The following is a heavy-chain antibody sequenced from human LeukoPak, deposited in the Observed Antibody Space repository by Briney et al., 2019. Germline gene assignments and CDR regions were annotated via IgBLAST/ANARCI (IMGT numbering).Heavy chain of an antibody. CDR1: GGSISSYY. V-gene: IGHV4-4*07. CDR3: ARDGDDYVWGSYRAGGAFDI. CDR2: IYTSGST. D-gene: IGHD3-16*02. Sequence: SETLSLTCTVSGGSISSYYWSWIRQPAGKGLEWIGRIYTSGSTNYNPSLKSRVTMSVDTSKNQFSLKLSSVTAADTAVYYCARDGDDYVWGSYRAGGAFDIWGQGTMVTVSS. J-gene: IGHJ3*02.